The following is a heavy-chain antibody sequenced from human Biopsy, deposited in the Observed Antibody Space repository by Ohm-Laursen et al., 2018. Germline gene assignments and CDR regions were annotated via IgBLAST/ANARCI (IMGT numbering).Heavy chain of an antibody. CDR3: ARDVGSSGWYYYGMDV. Sequence: GSLRLSCSASGFTHSDHNTDWVRLAPGKGLEWVGRTRNNGQTYTKEYAASVKGRFTISRHDSKNTLYLQMNSLKTEDTPVYFFARDVGSSGWYYYGMDVWGQGTTVTVSS. CDR1: GFTHSDHN. D-gene: IGHD6-19*01. CDR2: TRNNGQTYTK. J-gene: IGHJ6*02. V-gene: IGHV3-72*01.